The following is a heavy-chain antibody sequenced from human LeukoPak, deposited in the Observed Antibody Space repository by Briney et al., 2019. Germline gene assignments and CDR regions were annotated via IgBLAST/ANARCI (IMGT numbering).Heavy chain of an antibody. V-gene: IGHV3-30*04. CDR1: GFTFKAYP. J-gene: IGHJ4*02. D-gene: IGHD5-18*01. Sequence: GGSLRLSCAPSGFTFKAYPMHWVRQAPGKGLEGVAVISHDGRNKLYADSVKGRFTISRDNAKNSLYVELNSLRAEDTAVYYCARTQGVYSYGYSPIGYWGQGTLVTVSS. CDR3: ARTQGVYSYGYSPIGY. CDR2: ISHDGRNK.